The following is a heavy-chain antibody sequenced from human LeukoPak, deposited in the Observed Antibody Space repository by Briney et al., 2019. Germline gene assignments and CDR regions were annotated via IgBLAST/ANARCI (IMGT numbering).Heavy chain of an antibody. D-gene: IGHD3-22*01. J-gene: IGHJ4*02. CDR2: IKSKIDGGTT. CDR1: GFTFSTAW. V-gene: IGHV3-15*01. Sequence: GGSLRLSCAASGFTFSTAWMSWVRQAPGQGLVWVGRIKSKIDGGTTDYAAPVKGRFTISRDDSKNTLYLQMNSLKTEDTAVYYCTGAGDSRGSLDYWGQGTLVTVSS. CDR3: TGAGDSRGSLDY.